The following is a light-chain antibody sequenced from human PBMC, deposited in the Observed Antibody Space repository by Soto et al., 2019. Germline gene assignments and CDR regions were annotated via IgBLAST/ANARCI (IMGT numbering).Light chain of an antibody. V-gene: IGKV1-39*01. Sequence: DLQMTQSPSSLSASVGDRVTITCRASQSISSYLNWYQQKPGKAPKLLIYEASTLQSGVPSSFSGSGSGTDFTLIISSLQPEDFATYYCQQSFSTPPTFGQGTKVDIK. J-gene: IGKJ1*01. CDR2: EAS. CDR1: QSISSY. CDR3: QQSFSTPPT.